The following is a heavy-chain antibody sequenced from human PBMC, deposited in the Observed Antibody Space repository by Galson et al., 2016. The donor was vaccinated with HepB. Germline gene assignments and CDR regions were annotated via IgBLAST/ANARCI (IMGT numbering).Heavy chain of an antibody. Sequence: SLRLSCAASRFTFSSYAMSWVRQAPGKGLEWVSVISGSGGSTYYADSVKGRFTISRDNSKNTLYLQMNSLRAEDTAVYYCAKEGTIFGVVPYGMDVWGRGTKVIVSS. V-gene: IGHV3-23*01. D-gene: IGHD3-3*01. CDR2: ISGSGGST. CDR1: RFTFSSYA. CDR3: AKEGTIFGVVPYGMDV. J-gene: IGHJ6*02.